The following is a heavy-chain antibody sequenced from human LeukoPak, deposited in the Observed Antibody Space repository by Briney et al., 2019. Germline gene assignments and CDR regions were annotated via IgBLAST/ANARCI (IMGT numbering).Heavy chain of an antibody. Sequence: GESLKISCKGSGCSFTSYWIGWVRQMPGKGLEWMGIIYPGDSDTRYSPSFQGQVTISADKSISTAYLQWSSLKASDTAMYYCARRYYYGSGSYSRYYGMDVWGQGTTVTVSS. J-gene: IGHJ6*02. CDR1: GCSFTSYW. V-gene: IGHV5-51*01. D-gene: IGHD3-10*01. CDR3: ARRYYYGSGSYSRYYGMDV. CDR2: IYPGDSDT.